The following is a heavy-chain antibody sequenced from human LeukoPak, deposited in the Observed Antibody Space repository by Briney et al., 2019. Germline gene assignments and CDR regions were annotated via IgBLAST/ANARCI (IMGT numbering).Heavy chain of an antibody. CDR3: AKASGGLPLYYFDY. CDR1: GFTFSSYA. D-gene: IGHD4-23*01. V-gene: IGHV3-23*01. CDR2: ISGSGGST. J-gene: IGHJ4*02. Sequence: GGSLRLSCAASGFTFSSYAMSWVRQPPGKGLEWVSAISGSGGSTYYAHSVKGRFTISRDNSKNTLYLQMNSLRAEDTAVYYCAKASGGLPLYYFDYWGQGTLVTVSS.